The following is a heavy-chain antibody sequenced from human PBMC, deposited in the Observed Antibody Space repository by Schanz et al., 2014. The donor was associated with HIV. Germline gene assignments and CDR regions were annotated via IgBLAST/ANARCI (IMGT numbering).Heavy chain of an antibody. CDR3: ARGQSFDFWNGYRVGYFDY. Sequence: QVQLQESGPGLVKPSETLSLTCTVSGGSVSSGSYYWSWIRQPPGKGLEWIGYIYYSGSTNYNPSLKSRVTISVDTSKNQFSLKLSSVTAADTAVYYCARGQSFDFWNGYRVGYFDYWGQGTLVTVSS. V-gene: IGHV4-61*01. CDR2: IYYSGST. CDR1: GGSVSSGSYY. D-gene: IGHD3-3*01. J-gene: IGHJ4*02.